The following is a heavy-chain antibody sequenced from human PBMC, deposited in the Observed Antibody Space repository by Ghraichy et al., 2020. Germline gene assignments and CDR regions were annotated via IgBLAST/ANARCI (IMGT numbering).Heavy chain of an antibody. Sequence: SETLSLTCGVYGGSLSGYYWSWIRQAPGKGLEWIGEIDHSGSTNYKPSLKSRVSISVDTSKNQCSLKLSSVTAADTAVYYCARTIRWPERNWFDPWGQGTLVTVSS. CDR2: IDHSGST. V-gene: IGHV4-34*01. CDR1: GGSLSGYY. CDR3: ARTIRWPERNWFDP. J-gene: IGHJ5*02. D-gene: IGHD1-14*01.